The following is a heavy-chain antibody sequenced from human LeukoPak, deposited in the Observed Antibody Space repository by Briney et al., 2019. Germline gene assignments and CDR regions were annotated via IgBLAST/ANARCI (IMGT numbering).Heavy chain of an antibody. J-gene: IGHJ4*02. D-gene: IGHD3-22*01. V-gene: IGHV3-9*01. Sequence: PGGSLRLSCAASGFTFDDYAMHWVRQAPGKGLEWVSGISWNSGSIGYADSVKGRFTISRDNAKNSLYLQVNSLRAEDTALYYCAKDSSGDYYDSSGYLYWGQGTLVTVSS. CDR1: GFTFDDYA. CDR3: AKDSSGDYYDSSGYLY. CDR2: ISWNSGSI.